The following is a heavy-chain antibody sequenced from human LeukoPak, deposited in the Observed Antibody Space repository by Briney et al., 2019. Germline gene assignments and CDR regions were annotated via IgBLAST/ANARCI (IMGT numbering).Heavy chain of an antibody. Sequence: ASVKVSCKASGYTFTGYYMHWVRQAPGQGLEWMGRINPNSGGTNYAQKFQGRVTMTRDTSISTAYMELSRLRSDDTAVYYCATDARVGYSSSWYYYMDVWGKGTTVTVSS. D-gene: IGHD6-13*01. J-gene: IGHJ6*03. CDR1: GYTFTGYY. CDR2: INPNSGGT. V-gene: IGHV1-2*06. CDR3: ATDARVGYSSSWYYYMDV.